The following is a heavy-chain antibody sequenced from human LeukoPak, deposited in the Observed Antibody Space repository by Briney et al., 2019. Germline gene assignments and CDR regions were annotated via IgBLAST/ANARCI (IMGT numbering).Heavy chain of an antibody. CDR2: ISSSSSYI. J-gene: IGHJ6*02. V-gene: IGHV3-21*01. Sequence: GGSLRLPCAASGFTFSSYAMSWVRQAPGKGLEWVSSISSSSSYIYYADSVKGRFTISRDNAKNSLYLQMNSLRAEDTAVYYCARDPTLERFLEWHYYGMDVWGQGTTVTVSS. CDR3: ARDPTLERFLEWHYYGMDV. D-gene: IGHD3-3*01. CDR1: GFTFSSYA.